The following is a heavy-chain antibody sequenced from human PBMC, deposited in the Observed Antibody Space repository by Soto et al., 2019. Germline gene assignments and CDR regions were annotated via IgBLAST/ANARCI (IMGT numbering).Heavy chain of an antibody. Sequence: SETLSLTCAVSGYSISSGYYWGWIRQPPGKGLEWIGSLYHSGSTSYNPSLKSRVTISVDTSKNQFSLKLTSVTAADTAVYYCARMYGYSYGYLDYWGQGTQVTVYS. V-gene: IGHV4-38-2*01. CDR2: LYHSGST. CDR3: ARMYGYSYGYLDY. CDR1: GYSISSGYY. J-gene: IGHJ4*02. D-gene: IGHD5-18*01.